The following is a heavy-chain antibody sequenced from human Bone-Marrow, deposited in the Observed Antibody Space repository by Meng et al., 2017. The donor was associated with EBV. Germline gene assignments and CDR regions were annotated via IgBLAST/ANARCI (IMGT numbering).Heavy chain of an antibody. CDR2: TYHSGST. Sequence: ESAPGLLKPSGTIAPTVAASGGSTTSSTCWSWVRQPPGKGLEWIGETYHSGSTHYNPSLKSRVTISVDKSKNQFSLKLSSVTAADTAVYYCARYAVVVVAAPYWYFDLWGRGTLVTVSS. CDR1: GGSTTSSTC. CDR3: ARYAVVVVAAPYWYFDL. D-gene: IGHD2-15*01. J-gene: IGHJ2*01. V-gene: IGHV4-4*02.